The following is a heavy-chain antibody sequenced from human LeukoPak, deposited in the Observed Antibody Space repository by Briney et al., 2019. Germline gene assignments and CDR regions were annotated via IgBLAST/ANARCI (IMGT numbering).Heavy chain of an antibody. CDR3: ARTYYYDSSGYHWGDFDY. D-gene: IGHD3-22*01. V-gene: IGHV3-48*03. CDR1: GFTFSSYG. Sequence: GGSLRLSCAASGFTFSSYGMNWVRQAPGKGLEWVSYISSSGSTIYYADSVKGRFTISRDNAKNSLYLQMNSLRAEDTAVYYCARTYYYDSSGYHWGDFDYWGQGTLVTVSS. CDR2: ISSSGSTI. J-gene: IGHJ4*02.